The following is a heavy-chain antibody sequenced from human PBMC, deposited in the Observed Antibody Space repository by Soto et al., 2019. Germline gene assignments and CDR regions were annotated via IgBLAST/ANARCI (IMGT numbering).Heavy chain of an antibody. CDR2: ISAYNGNT. J-gene: IGHJ6*02. CDR3: ARCFHALQWPPTKEDYYYYGMDV. D-gene: IGHD6-19*01. V-gene: IGHV1-18*01. Sequence: ASVKVSCKASGYTFTSYGISWVRQAPGQGLEWMGWISAYNGNTNYAQKLQGRVTMTTDTSTSTAYMELRSLRSDDTAVYYCARCFHALQWPPTKEDYYYYGMDVWGQGTTVTVSS. CDR1: GYTFTSYG.